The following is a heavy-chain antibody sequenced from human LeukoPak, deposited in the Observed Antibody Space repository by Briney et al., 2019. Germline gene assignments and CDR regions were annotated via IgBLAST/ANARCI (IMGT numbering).Heavy chain of an antibody. Sequence: SGTLSLTCAVSGGSISSSNWWSWVRQPPGKGLEWIGEIYHSGSTNYNPSLKSRVTMSVDTSKNQFSLKLSSVTAADTAVYYCARGGGIAAAGLDYWGQGTLVTVSS. CDR2: IYHSGST. J-gene: IGHJ4*02. D-gene: IGHD6-13*01. V-gene: IGHV4-4*02. CDR1: GGSISSSNW. CDR3: ARGGGIAAAGLDY.